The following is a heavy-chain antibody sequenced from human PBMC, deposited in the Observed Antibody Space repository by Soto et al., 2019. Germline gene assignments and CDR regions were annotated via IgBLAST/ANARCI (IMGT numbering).Heavy chain of an antibody. V-gene: IGHV4-30-4*02. CDR2: IYYSGST. Sequence: SETLSLTCSVSVGSIISADYFWGWVRQPPGKAHEWIGYIYYSGSTYYSPSLKSRVTISVDTSKNQFSLKLRSVTAADTAVYYCASHVAAAGRDKEVLGYWGQGTLVTVSS. CDR1: VGSIISADYF. D-gene: IGHD6-13*01. CDR3: ASHVAAAGRDKEVLGY. J-gene: IGHJ4*02.